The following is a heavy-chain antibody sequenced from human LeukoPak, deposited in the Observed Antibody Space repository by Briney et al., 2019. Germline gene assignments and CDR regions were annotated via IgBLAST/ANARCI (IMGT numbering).Heavy chain of an antibody. Sequence: PGGSLRLSCVASGFTFSAYCMHWVRQGPEKGLEWVSRICPDGSVVNYADSVKGRFTTSRDNAKNTVFLQMNSLRVDDTAVYYCVRDLREADHWGLGTLVTVSS. D-gene: IGHD3-10*01. V-gene: IGHV3-74*01. CDR2: ICPDGSVV. J-gene: IGHJ4*02. CDR3: VRDLREADH. CDR1: GFTFSAYC.